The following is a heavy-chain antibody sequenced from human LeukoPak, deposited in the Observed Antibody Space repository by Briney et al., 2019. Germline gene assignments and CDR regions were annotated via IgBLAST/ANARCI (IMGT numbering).Heavy chain of an antibody. Sequence: ASVKVSCKASGYTFSSYEINWVRQATGQGLEWVGWISAYNGNTNYAQKLQGRVTMTTDTSTSTAYMELRSLRSDDTAVYYCARLTGYNWNDGFDYWGQGTLVTVSS. D-gene: IGHD1-1*01. V-gene: IGHV1-18*01. CDR3: ARLTGYNWNDGFDY. CDR1: GYTFSSYE. CDR2: ISAYNGNT. J-gene: IGHJ4*02.